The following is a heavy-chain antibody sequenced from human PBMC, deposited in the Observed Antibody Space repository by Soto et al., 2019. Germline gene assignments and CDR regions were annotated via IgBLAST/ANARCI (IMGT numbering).Heavy chain of an antibody. CDR3: AREGIAAAHDY. CDR1: GFTFSSYW. V-gene: IGHV3-74*01. J-gene: IGHJ4*02. D-gene: IGHD6-13*01. CDR2: INSDGSST. Sequence: PGGSLRLSCAASGFTFSSYWMHWVRQAPGKGLVWVPRINSDGSSTSYADSVKGRFTISRDNAKNTLYLQMNSLRAEDTAVYYCAREGIAAAHDYWGQGTLVTVSS.